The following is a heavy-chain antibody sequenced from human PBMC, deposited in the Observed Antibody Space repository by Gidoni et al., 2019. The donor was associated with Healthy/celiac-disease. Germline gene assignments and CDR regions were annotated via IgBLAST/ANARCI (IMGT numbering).Heavy chain of an antibody. Sequence: QLQLQESGPGLVKPSETLFLTCTVSGCSISSSSYYWGWIRQPPGKGLEWIGSIYYSGSTYYNPSLKSRVTISVDTSKNQFSLKLSSVTAADTAVYYCEGSSSSAYFDYWGQGTLVTVSS. V-gene: IGHV4-39*01. J-gene: IGHJ4*02. D-gene: IGHD6-6*01. CDR2: IYYSGST. CDR3: EGSSSSAYFDY. CDR1: GCSISSSSYY.